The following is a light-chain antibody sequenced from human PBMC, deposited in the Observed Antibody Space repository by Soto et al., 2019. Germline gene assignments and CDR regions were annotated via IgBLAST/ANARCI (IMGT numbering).Light chain of an antibody. CDR1: SSNIGSNT. CDR2: SNN. Sequence: QSVLTQPPSASGTPGQRVTISCSGSSSNIGSNTVNWYQQLPGTAPKLLIYSNNQRPSGVPERFSGSKSGTSASLAISGLKSEDAADYYCAAWDDSLNGYVRGTGTKATVL. V-gene: IGLV1-44*01. CDR3: AAWDDSLNGYV. J-gene: IGLJ1*01.